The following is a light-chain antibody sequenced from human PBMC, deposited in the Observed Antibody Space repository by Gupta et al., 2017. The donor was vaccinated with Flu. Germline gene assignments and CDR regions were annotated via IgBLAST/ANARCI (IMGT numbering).Light chain of an antibody. CDR3: QQDNNVPLT. CDR2: GAS. J-gene: IGKJ4*01. V-gene: IGKV3-15*01. Sequence: EIVMTQSPATLSVSPGERATLSCRASQSVSRNLAWYQQKPGQAPRLLIYGASTRATGIPARFSGSGSGTEFTLTISSLQSEEFAVYYCQQDNNVPLTFGGGTKVEIK. CDR1: QSVSRN.